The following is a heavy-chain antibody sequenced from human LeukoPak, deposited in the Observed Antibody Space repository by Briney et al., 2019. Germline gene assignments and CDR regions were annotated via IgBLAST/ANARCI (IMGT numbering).Heavy chain of an antibody. V-gene: IGHV3-66*01. J-gene: IGHJ4*02. D-gene: IGHD3-22*01. CDR3: ARGVDSSGYKTYYFDY. Sequence: GGSLRLSCAASGFTVSSNYMSWVRQAPGKGLEWVSVIYSGGSTYYADSVKGRFTISRDNSKNTLYLQMNSLRAEDTAVYYCARGVDSSGYKTYYFDYWGQGTLVTVSS. CDR2: IYSGGST. CDR1: GFTVSSNY.